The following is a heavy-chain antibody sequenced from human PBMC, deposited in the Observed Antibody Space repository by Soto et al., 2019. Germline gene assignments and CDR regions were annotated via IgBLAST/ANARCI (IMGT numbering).Heavy chain of an antibody. D-gene: IGHD3-3*01. J-gene: IGHJ4*02. V-gene: IGHV3-73*02. CDR3: TRNYDLAVGNDY. Sequence: EVQLVESGGGLVQPGGSLKLSCAASGFTFRGSAMHWVRQASGKGLEWVGRIRSKGNTYATVYAASVKGRFTISRDDSKNTAYLQMNSPKTEDTAVYYCTRNYDLAVGNDYWGQGTLVTVSS. CDR1: GFTFRGSA. CDR2: IRSKGNTYAT.